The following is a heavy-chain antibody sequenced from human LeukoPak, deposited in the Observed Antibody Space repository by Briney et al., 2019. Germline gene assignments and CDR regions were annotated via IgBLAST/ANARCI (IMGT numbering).Heavy chain of an antibody. J-gene: IGHJ4*02. CDR1: GYTFTGYY. Sequence: ASVKVSCKASGYTFTGYYMHWVRQAPEQGLEWMGWINPNRGGTNYAQKFQGRVTMTRDTSISTAYMELSRLRSDDTAVYYCARGLITMVRGVSYYFDYWGQGTLVTVSS. V-gene: IGHV1-2*02. CDR2: INPNRGGT. CDR3: ARGLITMVRGVSYYFDY. D-gene: IGHD3-10*01.